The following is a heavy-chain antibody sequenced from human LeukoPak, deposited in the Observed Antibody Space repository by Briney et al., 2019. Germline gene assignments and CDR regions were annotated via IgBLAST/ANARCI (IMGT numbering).Heavy chain of an antibody. CDR1: GFTFSSSA. V-gene: IGHV3-30-3*01. CDR2: ISYDGSNK. Sequence: PRRSPRLSSAPSGFTFSSSAMHWGRQAPGKGLEWGAVISYDGSNKYYAHSAKGRFTLSRDNSKNTLYLQMNSLRAEDTAVYYCARELELRLGVEVYYYYGMDVWGQGTTVTVSS. CDR3: ARELELRLGVEVYYYYGMDV. D-gene: IGHD1-7*01. J-gene: IGHJ6*02.